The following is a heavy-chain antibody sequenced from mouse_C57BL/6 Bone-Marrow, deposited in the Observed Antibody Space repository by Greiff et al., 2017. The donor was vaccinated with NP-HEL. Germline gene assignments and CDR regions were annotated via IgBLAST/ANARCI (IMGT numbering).Heavy chain of an antibody. CDR2: INPYNGGA. CDR3: ARALYYHGPYYFDY. D-gene: IGHD1-1*01. V-gene: IGHV1-19*01. Sequence: VQLKQSGPVLVKPGASVKMSCKASGYTFTDYYMNWVKQSHGKSLEWIGVINPYNGGASYNQKFKGKATLTVDKSSSTAYMELNSLTSADSAVYYCARALYYHGPYYFDYWGQGTTLTVSS. CDR1: GYTFTDYY. J-gene: IGHJ2*01.